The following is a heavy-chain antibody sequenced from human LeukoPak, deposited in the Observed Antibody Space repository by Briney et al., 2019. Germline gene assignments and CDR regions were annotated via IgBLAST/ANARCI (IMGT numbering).Heavy chain of an antibody. V-gene: IGHV3-33*01. CDR3: ARGPFYLDV. Sequence: GGPLRLSCAASGFTFSSYGMHWVRQAPGKGLEWVAVIWYDGSNKYYADSVKGRFTISRDNSKNTLYLQMNSLRAEDTAVYYCARGPFYLDVWGQGTTVTVSS. CDR1: GFTFSSYG. J-gene: IGHJ6*02. CDR2: IWYDGSNK. D-gene: IGHD2/OR15-2a*01.